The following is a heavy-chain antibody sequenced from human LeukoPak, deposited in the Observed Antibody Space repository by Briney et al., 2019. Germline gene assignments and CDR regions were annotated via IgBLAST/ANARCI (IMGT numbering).Heavy chain of an antibody. CDR3: AGGDGTVTIEL. Sequence: SETLSLTCTVSGGSISSYYCTWIRQPPGKGLEWIGYISDSGATNYNPSLKSRVTMSVDTTKNQFSLKLSSVTAAVTALYYCAGGDGTVTIELWGQGTLVTVSS. V-gene: IGHV4-59*01. CDR2: ISDSGAT. J-gene: IGHJ4*02. D-gene: IGHD4-17*01. CDR1: GGSISSYY.